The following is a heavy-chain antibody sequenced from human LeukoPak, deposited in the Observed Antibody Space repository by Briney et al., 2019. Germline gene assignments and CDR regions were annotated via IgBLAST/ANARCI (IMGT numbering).Heavy chain of an antibody. CDR3: AKERQTGDYFTSDF. J-gene: IGHJ4*02. CDR1: GFTFSSYA. D-gene: IGHD4-17*01. V-gene: IGHV3-30-3*01. Sequence: SGRSLRLSCAASGFTFSSYAMHWVRQAPGKGLEWVAVISYDGSNKYYADSVKGRFTISRDNSKNTLYLQMNSLRADDTAVYYCAKERQTGDYFTSDFWGQGTLVTVSS. CDR2: ISYDGSNK.